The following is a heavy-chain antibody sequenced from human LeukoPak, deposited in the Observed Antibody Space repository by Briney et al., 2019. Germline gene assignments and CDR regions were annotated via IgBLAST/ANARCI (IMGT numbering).Heavy chain of an antibody. CDR2: IGISSNKI. V-gene: IGHV3-21*01. D-gene: IGHD5-18*01. CDR3: ARDAEGRRYSPQDY. CDR1: GFTLRSYT. J-gene: IGHJ4*02. Sequence: GGSLRLSCAASGFTLRSYTMNWVRQAPGKGLEWVSSIGISSNKIYYADSVKGRFIISRDNAKNSVYLQMNSLRAEDTAVYYCARDAEGRRYSPQDYWGQGTLVTVSS.